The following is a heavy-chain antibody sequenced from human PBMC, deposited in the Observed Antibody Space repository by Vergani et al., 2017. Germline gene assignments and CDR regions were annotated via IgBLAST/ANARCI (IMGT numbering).Heavy chain of an antibody. Sequence: QVQLQESGPGLVKPSETLSLTCTVSGGSISSYYWSWIRQPPGKGLEWIGYIYYSGTTTYNPSLKSRVTISVDTSKNQFSLKLSSVTAADTAVYYCARDLLLRFLEWLSYYYYYYMDVWGKGTTVTVSS. CDR1: GGSISSYY. D-gene: IGHD3-3*01. CDR3: ARDLLLRFLEWLSYYYYYYMDV. V-gene: IGHV4-59*01. J-gene: IGHJ6*03. CDR2: IYYSGTT.